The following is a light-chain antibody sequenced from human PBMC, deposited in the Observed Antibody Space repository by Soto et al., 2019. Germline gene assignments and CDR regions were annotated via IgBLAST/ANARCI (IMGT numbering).Light chain of an antibody. V-gene: IGKV3-11*01. CDR2: DAS. CDR1: QSVSSY. CDR3: QQRSNWPIT. Sequence: EIVLTQSPATLSLSPGERATLSCRASQSVSSYFAWYQQKPGRAPRLLIYDASSRATGIPARFIGSGSGTDFTLTISSLEPEDFAVYYCQQRSNWPITVGQGTRLEIK. J-gene: IGKJ5*01.